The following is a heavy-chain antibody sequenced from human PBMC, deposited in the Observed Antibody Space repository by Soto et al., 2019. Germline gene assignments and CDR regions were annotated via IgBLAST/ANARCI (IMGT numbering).Heavy chain of an antibody. D-gene: IGHD6-19*01. CDR1: GFTFSSSS. CDR2: ISGSGSSA. J-gene: IGHJ2*01. CDR3: AKLSVAAWYFDL. V-gene: IGHV3-23*01. Sequence: EVQLLESGGGLVQPGGSLRVSCAASGFTFSSSSMGWVRQAPGKGLEWLSVISGSGSSAYYGDSVKGRFPISRDNSKNTLYLQMNSLRAEDTAIYYCAKLSVAAWYFDLWGRGTLVTVSS.